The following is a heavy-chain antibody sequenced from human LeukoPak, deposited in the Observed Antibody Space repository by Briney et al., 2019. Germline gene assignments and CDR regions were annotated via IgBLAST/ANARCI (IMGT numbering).Heavy chain of an antibody. CDR1: GFTFSSYS. CDR3: ARDRGYSYGLFDY. Sequence: GGSLRLSCAASGFTFSSYSMNWVRQAPGKGLEWVSYISSSSSTIYYADSVKGRFTISGDNAKNSLYLQMNSLRAEDTAVYYCARDRGYSYGLFDYWGQGTLVTVSS. V-gene: IGHV3-48*04. J-gene: IGHJ4*02. CDR2: ISSSSSTI. D-gene: IGHD5-18*01.